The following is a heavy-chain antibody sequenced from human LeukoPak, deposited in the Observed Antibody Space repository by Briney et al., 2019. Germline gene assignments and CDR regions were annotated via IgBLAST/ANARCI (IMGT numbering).Heavy chain of an antibody. Sequence: GGSLRLSCAASGFTFSNAWMSWVREGPGKGLVWLGRIKSKTDGGTTDFAAPVNGRFTISRDDSKNTLYLQMNSLKTEDTAVYYCTTQRSRITMVRGVIRSDHWGQGTLVTVSS. CDR1: GFTFSNAW. D-gene: IGHD3-10*01. J-gene: IGHJ4*02. CDR2: IKSKTDGGTT. V-gene: IGHV3-15*01. CDR3: TTQRSRITMVRGVIRSDH.